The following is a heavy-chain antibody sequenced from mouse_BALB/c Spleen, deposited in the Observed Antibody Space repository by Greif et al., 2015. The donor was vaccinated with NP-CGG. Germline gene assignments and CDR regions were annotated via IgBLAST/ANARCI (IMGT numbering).Heavy chain of an antibody. J-gene: IGHJ2*01. D-gene: IGHD2-14*01. V-gene: IGHV1S126*01. CDR2: IDPSDSET. CDR1: GYSFTSYW. CDR3: ARSGYYRYDGGFDY. Sequence: QVQLKESGPQLVRPGASVKISCKASGYSFTSYWMHWVKQRPGQGLEWVGMIDPSDSETRLNQKFKDKATLTVDKSSSTAYMQLSSPTSEDSAVYYCARSGYYRYDGGFDYWGQGTTLTVSS.